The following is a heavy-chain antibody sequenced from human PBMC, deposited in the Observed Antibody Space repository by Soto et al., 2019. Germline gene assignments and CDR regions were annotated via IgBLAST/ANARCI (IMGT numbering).Heavy chain of an antibody. J-gene: IGHJ4*02. CDR3: ARSAWSGTTLFDY. Sequence: SETLSLTCAVSGGSISSNNWWSWVRQPPEKGLEWIGEIYHSGSNNYNPSLKSRVTISVDKSKNQFSLKLSSVTAVDTAVYYCARSAWSGTTLFDYWGQGTLVTVSS. CDR2: IYHSGSN. CDR1: GGSISSNNW. V-gene: IGHV4-4*02. D-gene: IGHD1-1*01.